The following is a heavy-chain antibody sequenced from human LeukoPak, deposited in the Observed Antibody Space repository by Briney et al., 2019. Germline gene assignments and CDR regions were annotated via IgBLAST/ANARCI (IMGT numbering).Heavy chain of an antibody. Sequence: PGGSLRLSCAASGFTFSSNAMSWVRQAPGKGLEWVSAISGSGGSTNYADSVKGRFTISRDNSKNTLYLQMNSLKAEDTAVYYCAKAPRSGSYYNEGAPYYFDYWGQGSLVTVSS. V-gene: IGHV3-23*01. CDR3: AKAPRSGSYYNEGAPYYFDY. D-gene: IGHD3-10*01. CDR2: ISGSGGST. CDR1: GFTFSSNA. J-gene: IGHJ4*02.